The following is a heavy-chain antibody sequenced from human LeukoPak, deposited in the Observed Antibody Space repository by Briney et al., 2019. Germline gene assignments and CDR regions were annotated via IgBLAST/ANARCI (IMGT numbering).Heavy chain of an antibody. CDR1: GGTFISYA. CDR3: ARDGGPIIRFLEWSSSNWFDP. Sequence: GASVKVSCKASGGTFISYAISWVRQAPGQGLEWMGGIIPIFGTANYAQKFQGRVTITADESTSTAYMELSSLRSEDTAVYYCARDGGPIIRFLEWSSSNWFDPWGQGTLVTVSS. J-gene: IGHJ5*02. D-gene: IGHD3-3*01. V-gene: IGHV1-69*13. CDR2: IIPIFGTA.